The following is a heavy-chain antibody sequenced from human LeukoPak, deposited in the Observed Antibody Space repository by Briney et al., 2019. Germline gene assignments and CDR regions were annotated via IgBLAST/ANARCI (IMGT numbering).Heavy chain of an antibody. Sequence: GASVKVSCKASGYTFTSYDINWVRQATGQGLEWMGWMNPNGGNTGYAQKFQGRVTMTRNTSISTAYMELSSLRSEDTAVYYCARVRAPYGSGSYYRTTNWFDPWGQGTLVTVSS. CDR2: MNPNGGNT. CDR3: ARVRAPYGSGSYYRTTNWFDP. V-gene: IGHV1-8*01. J-gene: IGHJ5*02. CDR1: GYTFTSYD. D-gene: IGHD3-10*01.